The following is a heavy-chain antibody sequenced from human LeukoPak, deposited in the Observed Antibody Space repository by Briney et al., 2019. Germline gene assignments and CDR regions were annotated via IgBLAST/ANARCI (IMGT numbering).Heavy chain of an antibody. CDR3: AHTGYSYGLDY. D-gene: IGHD5-18*01. CDR1: GFSFTTSGVG. V-gene: IGHV2-5*02. J-gene: IGHJ4*02. Sequence: SGPALVKPTQTLTLSCTFSGFSFTTSGVGVGWIRQRLGKALDWLGMIFWDDDKRYSPSLKSRLTITEHASENQVVLTMTNMNPAATGTYFCAHTGYSYGLDYWGQGTLVTVSS. CDR2: IFWDDDK.